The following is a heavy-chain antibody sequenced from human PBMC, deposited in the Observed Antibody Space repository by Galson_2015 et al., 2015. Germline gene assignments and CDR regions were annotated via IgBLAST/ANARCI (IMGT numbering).Heavy chain of an antibody. CDR1: GFTFHDYA. CDR2: ISWKSNYI. J-gene: IGHJ5*02. V-gene: IGHV3-9*01. CDR3: VKGDYYDSTGLAGS. Sequence: SLRLSCAASGFTFHDYAMHWVRQAPGKGLEWVSGISWKSNYIGYADSVKGRFTISRDNAKNSLYLQMNSLRAEDTALYYCVKGDYYDSTGLAGSWGQGTLVTVSS. D-gene: IGHD3-22*01.